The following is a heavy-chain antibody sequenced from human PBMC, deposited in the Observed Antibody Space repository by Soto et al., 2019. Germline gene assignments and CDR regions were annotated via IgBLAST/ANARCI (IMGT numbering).Heavy chain of an antibody. J-gene: IGHJ4*02. CDR3: TVVGYQQYYFDY. CDR1: GGTFSSYA. V-gene: IGHV1-69*13. CDR2: IIPIFGTA. D-gene: IGHD2-2*01. Sequence: SVKVSCKASGGTFSSYAISWVRQSPGQGLEWMGGIIPIFGTANYAQKFQGRVTITADESTSTAYMELSSLRSEDTAVYYCTVVGYQQYYFDYWGQGTLVTVS.